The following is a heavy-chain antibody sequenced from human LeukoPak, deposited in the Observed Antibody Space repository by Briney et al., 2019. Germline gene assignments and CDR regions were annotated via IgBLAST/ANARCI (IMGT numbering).Heavy chain of an antibody. J-gene: IGHJ4*02. D-gene: IGHD2-2*01. CDR2: IIPILGIA. CDR1: GGTFSSYA. CDR3: ARDFRYCSSTSCYGD. Sequence: ASVKVSCKASGGTFSSYAISWVRQAPGQGLEWMGRIIPILGIANYAQKFQGRVTITADKSTSTAYMELSSLRAEDTAVYYCARDFRYCSSTSCYGDWGQGTLVTVSS. V-gene: IGHV1-69*04.